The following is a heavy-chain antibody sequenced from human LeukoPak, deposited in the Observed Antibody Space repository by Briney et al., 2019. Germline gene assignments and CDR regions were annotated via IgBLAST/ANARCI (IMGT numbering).Heavy chain of an antibody. CDR2: IRTDGGST. CDR3: ARDMETGGRAFDS. D-gene: IGHD2-8*02. J-gene: IGHJ4*02. CDR1: GFRFSNYW. Sequence: KPGGSLRLSCAASGFRFSNYWIHWVRQAPAKGLVWVSRIRTDGGSTAYADFVKGRFTTSRDNAKNTVYLQMNSLRADDTAVYYCARDMETGGRAFDSWGQGTLVTVSS. V-gene: IGHV3-74*01.